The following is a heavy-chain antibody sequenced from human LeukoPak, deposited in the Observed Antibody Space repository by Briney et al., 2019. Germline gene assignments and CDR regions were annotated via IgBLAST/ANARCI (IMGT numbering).Heavy chain of an antibody. D-gene: IGHD3-3*01. Sequence: GGSLRLSCAASGFTFSSYAMSWVRQAPGKGLEWVSAISGSGGSTYYADSVKGRFTISRHNSKNTLYLQMNSLRAEDTAVYYCASVYYDFWSGYFDYWGQGTLVTVSS. CDR3: ASVYYDFWSGYFDY. V-gene: IGHV3-23*01. CDR2: ISGSGGST. J-gene: IGHJ4*02. CDR1: GFTFSSYA.